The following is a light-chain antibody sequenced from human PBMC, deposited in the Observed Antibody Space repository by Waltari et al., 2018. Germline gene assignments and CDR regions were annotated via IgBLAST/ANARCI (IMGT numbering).Light chain of an antibody. Sequence: DIQMTQSPSTLPASVGDRVTITCRASQSISNWLAWYQQKPGKAPKLLIFDASNLESGVPSRFSGSRSGTEFTLTINSLQPDDSATYYCLQYSIYSTFGQGTKLVIK. CDR1: QSISNW. CDR2: DAS. CDR3: LQYSIYST. V-gene: IGKV1-5*01. J-gene: IGKJ2*01.